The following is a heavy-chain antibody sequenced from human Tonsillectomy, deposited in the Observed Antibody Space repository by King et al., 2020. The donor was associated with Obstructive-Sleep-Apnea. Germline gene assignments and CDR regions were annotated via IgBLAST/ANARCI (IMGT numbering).Heavy chain of an antibody. CDR2: ISGSGGST. D-gene: IGHD3-10*01. V-gene: IGHV3-23*04. CDR3: AKGGSMVRGVIRDFYY. CDR1: GFTFSSYA. Sequence: QLVQSGGGLVQPGGSLRLSCAASGFTFSSYAMSWVRQAPGKGLEWVSAISGSGGSTYYADSVKGRFTISRDNSKNTLYLQMNSLRAEDTAVYYCAKGGSMVRGVIRDFYYWGQGTLVTVSS. J-gene: IGHJ4*02.